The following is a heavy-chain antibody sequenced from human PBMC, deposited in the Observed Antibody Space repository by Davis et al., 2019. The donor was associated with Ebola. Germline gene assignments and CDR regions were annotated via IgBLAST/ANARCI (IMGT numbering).Heavy chain of an antibody. Sequence: GESLKISCAASWFTFSGSAMHWVRQASGKGLEWVGRIRSKANSYATAYAASVKGRFTISRDDSKNTAYLQMNSLKTEDTAVYYCTSQTTVTDYWGQGTLVTVSS. D-gene: IGHD4-17*01. CDR2: IRSKANSYAT. V-gene: IGHV3-73*01. CDR1: WFTFSGSA. J-gene: IGHJ4*02. CDR3: TSQTTVTDY.